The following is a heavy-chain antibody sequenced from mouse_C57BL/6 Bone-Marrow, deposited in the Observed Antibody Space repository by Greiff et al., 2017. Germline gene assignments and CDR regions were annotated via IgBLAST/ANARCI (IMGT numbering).Heavy chain of an antibody. Sequence: QVQLQQSGAELVRPGSSVKLSCKASGYTFTSYWMDWVKQRPGQGLEWIGNIYPSDSETHYNQKFKDKATLTVDKSSSTAYMQLSSLTSEDSAVYYCARSGCCGSNSPFDYWGQGTTLTVSS. CDR3: ARSGCCGSNSPFDY. D-gene: IGHD1-1*01. J-gene: IGHJ2*01. CDR2: IYPSDSET. CDR1: GYTFTSYW. V-gene: IGHV1-61*01.